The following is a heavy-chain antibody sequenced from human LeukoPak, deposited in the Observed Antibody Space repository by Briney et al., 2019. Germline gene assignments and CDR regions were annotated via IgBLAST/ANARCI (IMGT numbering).Heavy chain of an antibody. J-gene: IGHJ4*02. CDR1: GGSFSGYY. Sequence: SETLSLTCAVYGGSFSGYYWSWIRQPPGKGLEWIGEINHSGSTNYNPSLKSRVTISVDTSKNQFSLKLSSVTAADTAVYYCARRGPRLGYCSGGSCYPFHYWGQGALVTVSS. CDR3: ARRGPRLGYCSGGSCYPFHY. D-gene: IGHD2-15*01. CDR2: INHSGST. V-gene: IGHV4-34*01.